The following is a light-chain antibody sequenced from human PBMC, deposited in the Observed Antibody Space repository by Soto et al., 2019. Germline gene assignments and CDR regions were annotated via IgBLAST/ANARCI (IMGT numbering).Light chain of an antibody. Sequence: QSVLTQPRSVSGSPGQSVTISCTGDSSDVGGYKYVSWYQQYPGKAPKVMIYDVNNRPSGVPDRFSGSKSGNTASLTISGLQAEDEADYYCCSYAGSFVVFGGGTKLTVL. V-gene: IGLV2-11*01. CDR1: SSDVGGYKY. J-gene: IGLJ2*01. CDR3: CSYAGSFVV. CDR2: DVN.